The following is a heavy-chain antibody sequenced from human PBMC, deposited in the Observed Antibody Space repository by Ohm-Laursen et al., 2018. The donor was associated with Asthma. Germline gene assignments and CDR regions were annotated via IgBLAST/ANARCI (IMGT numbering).Heavy chain of an antibody. V-gene: IGHV1-24*01. Sequence: ASVKVSCKVSGYTLTELSMHWVRQAPGKGLEWMGGFDPEDGETIYAQKFQGRVTMTEDTSTDTAYMELSSLRSEDTAVYYCATDDPADELYYYYGMDVWGQGTTVTVSS. J-gene: IGHJ6*02. D-gene: IGHD1-7*01. CDR3: ATDDPADELYYYYGMDV. CDR2: FDPEDGET. CDR1: GYTLTELS.